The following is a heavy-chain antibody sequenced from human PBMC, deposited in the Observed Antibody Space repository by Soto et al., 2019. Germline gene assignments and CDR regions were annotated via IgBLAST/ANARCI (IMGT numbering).Heavy chain of an antibody. V-gene: IGHV3-74*03. Sequence: EVQLVESGGGLVEPGGSLRLSCAASGFTFSYYWMHWVRQTPEKGLVWVARIYSDGSATTYADSVKGRFTISRDNSKNTLYLQLNCLRADDTAVYYCARGNYGGFDYWGQGTLVTVSS. CDR2: IYSDGSAT. CDR1: GFTFSYYW. CDR3: ARGNYGGFDY. D-gene: IGHD4-17*01. J-gene: IGHJ4*02.